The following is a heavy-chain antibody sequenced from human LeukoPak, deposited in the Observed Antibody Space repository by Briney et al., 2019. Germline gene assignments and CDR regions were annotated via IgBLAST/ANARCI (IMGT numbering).Heavy chain of an antibody. CDR1: GGTFSSYA. Sequence: SVKVSCKASGGTFSSYAISWVRQAPGQGLEWMGGTIPIFGTANYAQKFQGRVTITTDESTSTAYMELSSLRSEDTAVYYCARVGYCSSTSCYRGAFDIWGQGTMVTVSS. CDR3: ARVGYCSSTSCYRGAFDI. J-gene: IGHJ3*02. D-gene: IGHD2-2*02. CDR2: TIPIFGTA. V-gene: IGHV1-69*05.